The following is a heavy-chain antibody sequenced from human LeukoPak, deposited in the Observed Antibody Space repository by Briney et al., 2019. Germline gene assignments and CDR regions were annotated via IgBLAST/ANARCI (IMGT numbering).Heavy chain of an antibody. D-gene: IGHD1-7*01. CDR2: INHSGST. CDR3: ARRQVFDNWNYSNPYYFDY. Sequence: PSETLSLTCAVYGGSFSGYYWSWIRQSPGKGLEWIGEINHSGSTNYNPSLKSRVTISVDTSKNQFSLKLSSVTAADTAVYYCARRQVFDNWNYSNPYYFDYWGQGTLVTVSS. CDR1: GGSFSGYY. J-gene: IGHJ4*02. V-gene: IGHV4-34*01.